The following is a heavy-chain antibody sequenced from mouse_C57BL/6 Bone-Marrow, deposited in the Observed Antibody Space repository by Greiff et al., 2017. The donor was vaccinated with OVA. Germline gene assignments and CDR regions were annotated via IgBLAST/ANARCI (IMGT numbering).Heavy chain of an antibody. CDR2: INPNNGGT. D-gene: IGHD4-1*01. CDR3: ARDGTGTWFAY. V-gene: IGHV1-26*01. Sequence: VQLQQSGPELVKPGASVKISCKASGYTFTDYYMNWVKQSHGKSLEWIGDINPNNGGTSYNQKFKGKATLTVDKSSSTAYMELRSLTSEDSAVYYCARDGTGTWFAYWGQGTLVTVSA. J-gene: IGHJ3*01. CDR1: GYTFTDYY.